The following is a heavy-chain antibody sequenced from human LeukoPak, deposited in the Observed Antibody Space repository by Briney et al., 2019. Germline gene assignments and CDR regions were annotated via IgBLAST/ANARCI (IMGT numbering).Heavy chain of an antibody. CDR3: ARLAFCTNAVCFSNYYYSMDV. J-gene: IGHJ6*03. CDR1: GYSFTSYC. Sequence: GESLKISCKGSGYSFTSYCIGWVRQMPGKGLEWMGIIYPDDSDTKYRPSFQGQVTISADKSISTAYLQWSSLKASDTAMYYCARLAFCTNAVCFSNYYYSMDVWGRGTTVTVSS. V-gene: IGHV5-51*01. CDR2: IYPDDSDT. D-gene: IGHD2-8*01.